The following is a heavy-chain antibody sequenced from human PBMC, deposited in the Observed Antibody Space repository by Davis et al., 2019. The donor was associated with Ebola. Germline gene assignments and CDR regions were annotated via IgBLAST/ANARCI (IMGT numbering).Heavy chain of an antibody. CDR3: ARVITIFGVVIRAFDI. Sequence: SETLSLTCAVYGGSFSGYYWSWIRQHPGKGLEWIGYIYYSGSTYYNPSLKSRVTISVDTSKNQFSLKLSSVTAADTAVYYCARVITIFGVVIRAFDIWGQGTMVTVSS. CDR1: GGSFSGYY. V-gene: IGHV4-34*01. J-gene: IGHJ3*02. CDR2: IYYSGST. D-gene: IGHD3-3*01.